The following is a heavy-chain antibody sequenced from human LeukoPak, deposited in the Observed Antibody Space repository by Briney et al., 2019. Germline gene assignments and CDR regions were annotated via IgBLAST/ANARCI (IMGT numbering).Heavy chain of an antibody. CDR3: AKDRGSYNLYYGVTNDY. CDR2: ISGSGGST. Sequence: GGSLRLSCAASGFTFSSYAMSWVRQAPGKGLEWVSAISGSGGSTYYADSVKGRFTISRDNSKNTLYLQMNSLRAEDTAVYYCAKDRGSYNLYYGVTNDYWGQGTLVTVSS. V-gene: IGHV3-23*01. D-gene: IGHD4-17*01. J-gene: IGHJ4*02. CDR1: GFTFSSYA.